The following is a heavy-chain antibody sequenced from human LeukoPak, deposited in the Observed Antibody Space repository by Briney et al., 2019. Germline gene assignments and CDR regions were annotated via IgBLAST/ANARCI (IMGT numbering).Heavy chain of an antibody. CDR3: AKGWNNSSWYAGYYDF. CDR2: VSWNGAGI. CDR1: GFTVHDYA. Sequence: GRSLRLSCAASGFTVHDYAMDWVPHAPGKGREWGSGVSWNGAGIAYADYVKGRFTIARDNAKNSLYLQMNSLRAEDTDLYYCAKGWNNSSWYAGYYDFWGQGTLVTVSS. J-gene: IGHJ4*02. D-gene: IGHD6-13*01. V-gene: IGHV3-9*01.